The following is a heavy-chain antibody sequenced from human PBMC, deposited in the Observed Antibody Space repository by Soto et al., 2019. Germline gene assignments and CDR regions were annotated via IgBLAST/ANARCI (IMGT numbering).Heavy chain of an antibody. Sequence: QVQLQESGPGLVKPSQTLSLTCTVSGGSISSGDYYWSWIRQPPGKGLEWIGYIYYSGSTYYNPSLKSRVTISVDTSKNQFSLKLSSVTAADTAVYYCAGRMTTVTPAYYGMDVWGQGTTVTVSS. D-gene: IGHD4-17*01. V-gene: IGHV4-30-4*01. CDR2: IYYSGST. CDR1: GGSISSGDYY. CDR3: AGRMTTVTPAYYGMDV. J-gene: IGHJ6*02.